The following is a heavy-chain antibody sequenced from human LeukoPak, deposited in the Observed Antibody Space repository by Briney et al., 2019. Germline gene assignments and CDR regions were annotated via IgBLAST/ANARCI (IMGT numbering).Heavy chain of an antibody. Sequence: ASVRVSCKVAGYTLTELSMHWWRQAPGNGLEGMGGFDPEDGETIYTTQSQGRVTMPEHTSTATAYMELSSLSSEHTTLYYCATDAWGSFDPWGQGTLVTASS. CDR1: GYTLTELS. V-gene: IGHV1-24*01. CDR3: ATDAWGSFDP. J-gene: IGHJ5*02. CDR2: FDPEDGET. D-gene: IGHD3-16*01.